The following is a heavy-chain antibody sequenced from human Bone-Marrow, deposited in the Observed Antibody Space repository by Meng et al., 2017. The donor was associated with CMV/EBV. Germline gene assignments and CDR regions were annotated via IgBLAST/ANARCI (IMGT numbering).Heavy chain of an antibody. CDR3: ARNFAYLQYDL. Sequence: GESLKISCAASGFTFSSSWMTWIRQAPGKGLEWVAEIKTDGSEKYHVDSVKGRMSISRDNAKNLLYLQMNSLRDDDTAVYYCARNFAYLQYDLWGQGTQVTVSS. CDR1: GFTFSSSW. V-gene: IGHV3-7*01. CDR2: IKTDGSEK. J-gene: IGHJ5*02. D-gene: IGHD5-24*01.